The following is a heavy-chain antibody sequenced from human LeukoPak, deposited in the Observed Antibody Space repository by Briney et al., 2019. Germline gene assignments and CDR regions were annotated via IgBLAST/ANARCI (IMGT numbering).Heavy chain of an antibody. CDR1: GDSMYSHY. CDR2: IYTSGTT. V-gene: IGHV4-4*07. J-gene: IGHJ5*02. D-gene: IGHD6-19*01. CDR3: ARDNAIAVAGTGGYWFDP. Sequence: PSETLSLTCSVSGDSMYSHYWSFIRQAAGTGLEWIGRIYTSGTTYYNPSLKSRVTLSIDTSMNQFSLRLTSVTAADTAVYYCARDNAIAVAGTGGYWFDPWGQGTLVTVSS.